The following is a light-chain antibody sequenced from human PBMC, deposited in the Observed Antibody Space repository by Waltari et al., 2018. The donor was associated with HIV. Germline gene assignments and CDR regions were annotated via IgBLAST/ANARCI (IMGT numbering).Light chain of an antibody. CDR3: QAWDTTTVV. CDR2: EDS. CDR1: KYGEKH. J-gene: IGLJ2*01. V-gene: IGLV3-1*01. Sequence: SYELTQSPSVSLCPGQTANIPCAGDKYGEKHACRYQQRPGQSPVLVIYEDSKRPSGIPGRFSGSSSGNTSTLTISGTQAMDEADYYCQAWDTTTVVFGGGTKLTVL.